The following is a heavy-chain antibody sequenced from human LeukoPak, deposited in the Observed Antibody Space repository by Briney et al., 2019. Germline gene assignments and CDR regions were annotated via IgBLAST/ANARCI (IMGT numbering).Heavy chain of an antibody. CDR2: ISSRGNTI. D-gene: IGHD3-10*01. CDR1: GFTFSNYE. CDR3: ARDFYYGSGRFDY. V-gene: IGHV3-48*03. J-gene: IGHJ4*02. Sequence: QSGGSLRLSCAASGFTFSNYEMNWVRQAPGKGLEWVSYISSRGNTIYYADSVRGRFTISRDNAKNSLYLQMDSLRAEDTAIYYCARDFYYGSGRFDYWGQGTLVSVSS.